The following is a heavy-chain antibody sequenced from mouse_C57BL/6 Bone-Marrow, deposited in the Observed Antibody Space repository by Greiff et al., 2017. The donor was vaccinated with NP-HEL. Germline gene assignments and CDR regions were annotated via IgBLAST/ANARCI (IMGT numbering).Heavy chain of an antibody. CDR2: ISDGGSYT. J-gene: IGHJ1*03. V-gene: IGHV5-4*01. D-gene: IGHD1-1*01. Sequence: EVQRVESGGGLVKPGGSLKLSCAASGFTFSSYAMSWVRQTPEKRLEWVATISDGGSYTYYPDNVKGRFTISRDNAKNNLYLQMSHLKSEDTAMYYCARGYYGSSYDWYFDVWGTGTTGTVSS. CDR3: ARGYYGSSYDWYFDV. CDR1: GFTFSSYA.